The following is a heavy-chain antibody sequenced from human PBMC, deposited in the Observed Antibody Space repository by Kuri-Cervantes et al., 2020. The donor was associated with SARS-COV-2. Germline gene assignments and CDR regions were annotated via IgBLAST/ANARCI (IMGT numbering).Heavy chain of an antibody. CDR1: GFPFSTYT. J-gene: IGHJ4*02. V-gene: IGHV3-21*01. D-gene: IGHD5-18*01. CDR3: ATDTAMVDY. CDR2: ISSSGNYV. Sequence: GESLKISCAASGFPFSTYTMNWVRQAPGKGLEWVSSISSSGNYVYYADSVTGRFTISRDNARNSLSLQMNSLRAEDTAMYYYATDTAMVDYWGQGTLVTVSS.